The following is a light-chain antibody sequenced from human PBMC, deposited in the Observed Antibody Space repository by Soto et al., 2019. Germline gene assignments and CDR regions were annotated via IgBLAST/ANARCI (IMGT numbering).Light chain of an antibody. CDR2: RAS. CDR1: QSISSW. J-gene: IGKJ1*01. CDR3: QQYNTAST. Sequence: DIQMTQSPSTLSASVGDRVTITCRASQSISSWLAWYQQKPGKAPKLLIYRASSLESGVPSRFSGSGSETEFTLTISSLQPDDFASYYCQQYNTASTFGQGAKVEIK. V-gene: IGKV1-5*03.